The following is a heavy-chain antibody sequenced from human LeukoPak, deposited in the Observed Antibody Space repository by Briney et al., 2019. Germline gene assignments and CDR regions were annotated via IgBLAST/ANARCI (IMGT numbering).Heavy chain of an antibody. CDR2: ISYTGTT. J-gene: IGHJ4*02. CDR1: GASISNKF. CDR3: ARDTSGYYGRYES. Sequence: SETLSLTFNVSGASISNKFWSWIRHPPGKGLEWIGYISYTGTTNYNPSLQSRVTISVDTSKNQLSLRVTSMTAADTAVYYCARDTSGYYGRYESWGQGILVTVSS. D-gene: IGHD3-3*01. V-gene: IGHV4-59*01.